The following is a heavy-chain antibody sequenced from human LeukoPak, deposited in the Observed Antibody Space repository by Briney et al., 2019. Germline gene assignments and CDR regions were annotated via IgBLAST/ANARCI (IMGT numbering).Heavy chain of an antibody. CDR3: ARVRYCSGGSCLHFDF. CDR2: IKQDGNEK. D-gene: IGHD2-15*01. V-gene: IGHV3-7*05. CDR1: GFTFSSFW. Sequence: GGSLRLSCAASGFTFSSFWMGWVRQAPGKGLEWVANIKQDGNEKYYVDSVKGRITISRDNAEKSVYLQMNSLRAEDTAVYYCARVRYCSGGSCLHFDFWGQGTLVTVSS. J-gene: IGHJ4*02.